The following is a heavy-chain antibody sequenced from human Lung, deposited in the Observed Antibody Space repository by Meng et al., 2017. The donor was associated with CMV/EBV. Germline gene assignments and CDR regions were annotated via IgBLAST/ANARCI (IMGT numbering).Heavy chain of an antibody. D-gene: IGHD3-9*01. CDR1: GFTFSSYG. CDR3: AREFSSGYLYFDF. Sequence: GESLKISCAASGFTFSSYGMHWVRQAPGKGLEWVAFIRYDGSNKYYADSVKGRFTISRDNARKLLYLQINNLRAEDTAVYYCAREFSSGYLYFDFWGQGTLVXVSS. V-gene: IGHV3-30*02. CDR2: IRYDGSNK. J-gene: IGHJ4*02.